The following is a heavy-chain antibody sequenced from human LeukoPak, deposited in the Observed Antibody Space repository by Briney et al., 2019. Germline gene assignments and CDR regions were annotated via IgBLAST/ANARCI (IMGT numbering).Heavy chain of an antibody. J-gene: IGHJ4*02. CDR3: AKDFGQWLVRYYFDD. CDR2: ISYDGSNK. Sequence: QPGRSLRLSCAASGFTFSSSGMHWVRQAPGKGLEWVEVISYDGSNKYYADSVKGRFTISRDNSKNTLYLQMNSLRAEDTAVYYCAKDFGQWLVRYYFDDWGQGTLVTVAT. CDR1: GFTFSSSG. D-gene: IGHD6-19*01. V-gene: IGHV3-30*18.